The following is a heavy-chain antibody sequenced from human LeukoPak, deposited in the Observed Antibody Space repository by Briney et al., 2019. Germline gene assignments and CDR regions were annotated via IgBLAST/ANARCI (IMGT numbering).Heavy chain of an antibody. Sequence: ASVKVSCKSSGFTCTDEYIHWVRQAPGQGLEWMGWINPYSGAINYAQKFQGRVTLTRDTSISTAYMELSRLTSGDTAVYYCARDPKSQLLLDYWGQGTLVTVSS. CDR2: INPYSGAI. CDR3: ARDPKSQLLLDY. J-gene: IGHJ4*02. D-gene: IGHD2-2*01. V-gene: IGHV1-2*02. CDR1: GFTCTDEY.